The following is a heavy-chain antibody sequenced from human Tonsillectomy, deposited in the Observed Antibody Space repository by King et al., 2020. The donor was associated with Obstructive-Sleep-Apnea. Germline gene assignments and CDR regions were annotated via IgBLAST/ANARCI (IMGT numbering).Heavy chain of an antibody. CDR1: GFTFSNYA. Sequence: VQLVESGGGVVQPGRSLRLSCAASGFTFSNYAMHWVRQAPGKGLEWVAVISCAGSNKYHADSVKGRFTISRDNSKNTLYLQLHSLRAEDTAVSYCSRGEVGAGPPEDSYYYYGXDVXGQGTTVTVSS. CDR3: SRGEVGAGPPEDSYYYYGXDV. V-gene: IGHV3-30*04. D-gene: IGHD1-26*01. CDR2: ISCAGSNK. J-gene: IGHJ6*02.